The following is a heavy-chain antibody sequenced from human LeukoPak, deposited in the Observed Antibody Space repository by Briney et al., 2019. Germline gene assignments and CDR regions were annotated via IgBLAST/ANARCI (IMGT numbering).Heavy chain of an antibody. CDR1: GFTFDEYT. D-gene: IGHD6-19*01. V-gene: IGHV3-43*01. Sequence: GGSLRLSCAASGFTFDEYTMHWVRQVPGKGLEWVSVIGWDSDSKYYLESVKGRFTISRDNTKNSLYLQMNSLRTEDTAFYYCAKDRSRSYSSFDSWGQGTQVTVSS. CDR3: AKDRSRSYSSFDS. CDR2: IGWDSDSK. J-gene: IGHJ4*02.